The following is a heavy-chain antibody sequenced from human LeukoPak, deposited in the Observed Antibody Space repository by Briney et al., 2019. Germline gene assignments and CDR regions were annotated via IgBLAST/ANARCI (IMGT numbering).Heavy chain of an antibody. CDR2: INPSGGST. Sequence: ASVKVSCKASGYTFTSYYMHWVRQAPGQGLEWMGVINPSGGSTSYAQKFQGRVTMTRDTSTSTVYMELSSLRPEDTAVYYCARDSYLEFAYFQGADYWGQGTLVTVSS. J-gene: IGHJ4*02. CDR3: ARDSYLEFAYFQGADY. V-gene: IGHV1-46*01. CDR1: GYTFTSYY. D-gene: IGHD2-2*01.